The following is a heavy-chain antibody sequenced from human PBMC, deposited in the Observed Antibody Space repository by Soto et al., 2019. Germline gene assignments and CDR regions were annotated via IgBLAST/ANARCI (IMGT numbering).Heavy chain of an antibody. CDR1: GYTFTSYG. V-gene: IGHV1-18*01. J-gene: IGHJ4*02. CDR2: ISAHNDNT. D-gene: IGHD1-1*01. Sequence: QVHLVQSGAEVRKPGASVKVSCKGSGYTFTSYGIAWVRQAPGQGLEGMGWISAHNDNTNYAQKVQGRVTVTRATSTSTAYMELRNLRSDATAVYYCARGRYGDYWGQGALVTVSS. CDR3: ARGRYGDY.